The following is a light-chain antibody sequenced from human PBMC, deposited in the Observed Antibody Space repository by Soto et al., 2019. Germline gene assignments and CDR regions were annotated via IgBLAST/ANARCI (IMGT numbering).Light chain of an antibody. Sequence: DIQMTQSPSSLSVSVGDRVTITCRASQRITNYLNWYQEKPGKAPELLIYAASTLQSGVPQRFSGSGSGTDFTLTISSLQPEDFATYYCQQTYSTPYTFGQGTKLEIK. CDR3: QQTYSTPYT. CDR1: QRITNY. V-gene: IGKV1-39*01. CDR2: AAS. J-gene: IGKJ2*01.